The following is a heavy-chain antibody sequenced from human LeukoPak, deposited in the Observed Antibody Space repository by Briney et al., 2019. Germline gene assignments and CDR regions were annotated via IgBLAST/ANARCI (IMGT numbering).Heavy chain of an antibody. CDR3: ARGGGYYYDSSDYYREEYFKH. V-gene: IGHV3-11*05. CDR2: ISSSSSHT. CDR1: GFTFSDYS. Sequence: PGGSLRLSCAASGFTFSDYSMSWIRQAPGKGLEWVSYISSSSSHTKYADSVKGRFTISRDNAKNSLYLHMNSLRAEGTAVYYCARGGGYYYDSSDYYREEYFKHWGQGTLVTVSS. D-gene: IGHD3-22*01. J-gene: IGHJ1*01.